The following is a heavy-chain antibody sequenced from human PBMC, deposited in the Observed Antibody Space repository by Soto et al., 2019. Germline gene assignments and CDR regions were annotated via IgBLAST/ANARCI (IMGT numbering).Heavy chain of an antibody. V-gene: IGHV4-39*01. Sequence: QLQLQESGPGLVKPSETLSLTCTVSGGSISSSSYYWGWIRQPPGKGLEWIGSIYYSGSTYYNPSLKSRVTIAGDTSKIQFSLKLSSVTAADTAVYYRARLDTVTPGFDFWGQGTLVTVAS. D-gene: IGHD4-17*01. CDR2: IYYSGST. J-gene: IGHJ4*02. CDR1: GGSISSSSYY. CDR3: ARLDTVTPGFDF.